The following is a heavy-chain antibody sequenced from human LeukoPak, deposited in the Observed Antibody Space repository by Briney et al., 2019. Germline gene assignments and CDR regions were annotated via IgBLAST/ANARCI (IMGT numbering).Heavy chain of an antibody. J-gene: IGHJ3*02. CDR3: AREEGGFDAFDI. Sequence: ASVKVSCKASGYTFTGYYVHWVRQAPGQGLEWMGWINPHSDDTSYAQNFQGRVTMTRDTSISTVYMELSRLRSDDTAVYHCAREEGGFDAFDIWGQGTMVTVSS. V-gene: IGHV1-2*02. CDR2: INPHSDDT. D-gene: IGHD3-16*01. CDR1: GYTFTGYY.